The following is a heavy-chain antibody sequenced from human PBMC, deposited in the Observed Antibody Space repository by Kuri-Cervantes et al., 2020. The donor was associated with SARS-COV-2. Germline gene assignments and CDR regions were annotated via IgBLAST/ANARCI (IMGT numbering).Heavy chain of an antibody. V-gene: IGHV4-39*01. CDR3: ARQREMATIPDAFDI. Sequence: SETLSLTCAVYGGSFSGYYWGWIRQPPGKGLEWIGSIYYSGGTYYNPSLKSRVTISVDTSKNQFSLKLSSVTAADTAVYYCARQREMATIPDAFDIWGQGTMVTVSS. D-gene: IGHD5-24*01. CDR1: GGSFSGYY. CDR2: IYYSGGT. J-gene: IGHJ3*02.